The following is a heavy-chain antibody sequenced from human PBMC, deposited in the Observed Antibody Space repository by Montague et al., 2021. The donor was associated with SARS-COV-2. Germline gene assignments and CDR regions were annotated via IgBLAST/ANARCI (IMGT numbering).Heavy chain of an antibody. J-gene: IGHJ6*02. Sequence: SETLSLTCTVSSGSISGSHWSWIRQSPEKGLEWIGSIFYSGSTKYNPSLKSRVTISLDTSKNQFFLKLTSVTAADTAVYYCARGFDILYYYYYTMDVWGQGTTVTVSS. CDR1: SGSISGSH. CDR2: IFYSGST. V-gene: IGHV4-59*01. D-gene: IGHD3-9*01. CDR3: ARGFDILYYYYYTMDV.